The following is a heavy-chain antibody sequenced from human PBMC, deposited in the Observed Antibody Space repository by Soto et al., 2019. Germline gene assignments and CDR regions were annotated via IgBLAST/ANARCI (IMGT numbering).Heavy chain of an antibody. CDR3: ARAVKSAYYYDSSGPTWYFDL. CDR1: GGTISNYY. J-gene: IGHJ2*01. CDR2: MYYSGST. Sequence: PSETLSLTCILPGGTISNYYWSWVRQPPGKGLEWIGYMYYSGSTNYNPSLESRVTISIDTSKNQFSLKLSSVTAADTAVYYCARAVKSAYYYDSSGPTWYFDLWGRGTLVTVSS. V-gene: IGHV4-59*12. D-gene: IGHD3-22*01.